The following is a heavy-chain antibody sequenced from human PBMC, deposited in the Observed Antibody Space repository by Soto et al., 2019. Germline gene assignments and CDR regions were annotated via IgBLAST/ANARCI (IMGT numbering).Heavy chain of an antibody. Sequence: PGGSLRLSCAASGFTFSSYAMHWVRQAPGKGLERVAVISYDGSNKYYADSVKGRFTISRDNSKNTLYLQMNSLRAEDTAVYYCARSMVAHYYDSSGYYFLAFDIWGQGTMVTVSS. V-gene: IGHV3-30-3*01. CDR2: ISYDGSNK. D-gene: IGHD3-22*01. J-gene: IGHJ3*02. CDR1: GFTFSSYA. CDR3: ARSMVAHYYDSSGYYFLAFDI.